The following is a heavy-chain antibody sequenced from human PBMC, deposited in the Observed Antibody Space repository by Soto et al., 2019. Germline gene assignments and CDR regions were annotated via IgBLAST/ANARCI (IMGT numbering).Heavy chain of an antibody. D-gene: IGHD3-3*01. V-gene: IGHV2-5*02. CDR3: AYFYTSFGVLA. Sequence: QITLKESGPTLVKPTQTLTLTCTFSGFSLSTSGVGVGWIRQPPGKALEGLALIYWDDDKRYSPSLKSRVTITKDTSKNQVVSTMTNMDPVDTATYYFAYFYTSFGVLAWGQGTLVTVSS. CDR1: GFSLSTSGVG. J-gene: IGHJ4*02. CDR2: IYWDDDK.